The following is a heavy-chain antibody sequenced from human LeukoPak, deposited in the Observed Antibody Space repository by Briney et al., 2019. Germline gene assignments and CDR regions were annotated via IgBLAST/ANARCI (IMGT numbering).Heavy chain of an antibody. CDR1: GFTFSSYA. CDR2: ISGSGGST. V-gene: IGHV3-23*01. D-gene: IGHD2-2*01. J-gene: IGHJ6*03. Sequence: GGSLRLSCAASGFTFSSYAMSWVRQAPGKGLEWVSAISGSGGSTYYADSVKGRFTISRDNSKNTLYLQMNSLRAEDTAVYYCATLPAAMGGYYMDVWGKGTTVTVSS. CDR3: ATLPAAMGGYYMDV.